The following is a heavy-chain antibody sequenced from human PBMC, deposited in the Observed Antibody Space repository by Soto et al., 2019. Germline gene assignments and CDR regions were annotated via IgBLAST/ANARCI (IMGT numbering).Heavy chain of an antibody. CDR3: ARGGNRAINWFGP. CDR1: GYSFTSYW. CDR2: IYPSDSDT. V-gene: IGHV5-51*01. Sequence: PGESLKISCKGSGYSFTSYWIGWVRQMPGKGLEWMGIIYPSDSDTRYSPSLQGQVTISVDKSISTAYLQWSSLKASDTAMYYWARGGNRAINWFGPWGQGTLVTVAS. D-gene: IGHD5-12*01. J-gene: IGHJ5*02.